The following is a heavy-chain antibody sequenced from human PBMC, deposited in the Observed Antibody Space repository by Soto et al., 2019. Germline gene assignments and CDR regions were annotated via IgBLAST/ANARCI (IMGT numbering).Heavy chain of an antibody. J-gene: IGHJ4*02. CDR1: GFTFSNYG. D-gene: IGHD6-13*01. Sequence: VQLVESGGGVVQPGGSLRLSCAASGFTFSNYGMHWVRQAPGKGLEWVAIIWYDGGNRFYADSVKGRFTISRENSKNTLYLQMSSLRVEDTAVYYCAGDNFGGDSSSPYTFDYWGQGTLVTVSS. CDR3: AGDNFGGDSSSPYTFDY. V-gene: IGHV3-33*01. CDR2: IWYDGGNR.